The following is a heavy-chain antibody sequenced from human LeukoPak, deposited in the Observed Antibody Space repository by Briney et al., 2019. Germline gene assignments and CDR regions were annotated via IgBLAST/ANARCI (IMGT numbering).Heavy chain of an antibody. D-gene: IGHD6-13*01. Sequence: ASVKVSCKVSGYTLTELSMHWVRQAPGKGLEWMGGFDPEDGETIYAQKFQGRVTMTEDTSTDTAYMELSSLRSEDTAVYYCATEGRAAAGPYSAFDIWGQGTVVTVSS. V-gene: IGHV1-24*01. J-gene: IGHJ3*02. CDR3: ATEGRAAAGPYSAFDI. CDR2: FDPEDGET. CDR1: GYTLTELS.